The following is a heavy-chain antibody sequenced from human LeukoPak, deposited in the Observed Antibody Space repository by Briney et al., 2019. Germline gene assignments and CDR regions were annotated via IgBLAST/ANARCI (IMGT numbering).Heavy chain of an antibody. V-gene: IGHV1-18*01. CDR2: ISAYNGNT. D-gene: IGHD3-10*01. J-gene: IGHJ4*02. Sequence: ASVKVSCKASGYTFTSYGISWVRQAPGQGLEWMGWISAYNGNTNYAQKLQGRVTMTTDTSTSTAYMELRSPRSDDTAVYYCARDLYTMVRGVTSPIPFDYWGQGTLVTVSS. CDR1: GYTFTSYG. CDR3: ARDLYTMVRGVTSPIPFDY.